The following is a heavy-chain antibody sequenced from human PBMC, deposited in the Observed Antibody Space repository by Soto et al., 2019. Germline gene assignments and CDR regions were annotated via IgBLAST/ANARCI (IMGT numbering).Heavy chain of an antibody. CDR1: GYTLTSYY. Sequence: ASVKVSCKASGYTLTSYYMHWVRQAPGQGLEWMGIINPSGGSTSYAQKFQGRVTMTRDTSTSTVYMELSSLRSEDTAVYYCARVALWFGELAYYYYYGMDIWGQGTTVTVSS. J-gene: IGHJ6*02. CDR3: ARVALWFGELAYYYYYGMDI. CDR2: INPSGGST. D-gene: IGHD3-10*01. V-gene: IGHV1-46*01.